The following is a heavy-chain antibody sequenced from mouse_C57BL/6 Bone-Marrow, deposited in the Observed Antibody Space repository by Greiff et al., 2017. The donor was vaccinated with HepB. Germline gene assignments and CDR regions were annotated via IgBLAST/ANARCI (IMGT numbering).Heavy chain of an antibody. V-gene: IGHV2-2*01. CDR1: GFSLTSYG. J-gene: IGHJ1*03. Sequence: QVQLQQSGPGLVQPSQSLSITCTVSGFSLTSYGVHWVRQSPGKGLEWLGVIWSGGSTDYNAAFISRLSISKDNSKSQVFLKMNSLQADDTAIYYCARSDWDGWYFDVWGTGTTVTVSS. CDR2: IWSGGST. D-gene: IGHD4-1*01. CDR3: ARSDWDGWYFDV.